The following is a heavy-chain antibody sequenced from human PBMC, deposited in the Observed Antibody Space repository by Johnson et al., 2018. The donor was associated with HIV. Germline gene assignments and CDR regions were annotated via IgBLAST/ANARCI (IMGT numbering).Heavy chain of an antibody. V-gene: IGHV3-66*01. Sequence: VQLVESGGGVVQPGRSLRLSCAASGFTFSSYAMHWVRQAPGKGLEWVSVLFSGGTTYYAGSVHGRFTISRDNSKNTLYLQMNSLRAEDTALYYCARACRDGYTCDVYDIWGQGTMVTVSS. D-gene: IGHD5-24*01. CDR2: LFSGGTT. CDR3: ARACRDGYTCDVYDI. J-gene: IGHJ3*02. CDR1: GFTFSSYA.